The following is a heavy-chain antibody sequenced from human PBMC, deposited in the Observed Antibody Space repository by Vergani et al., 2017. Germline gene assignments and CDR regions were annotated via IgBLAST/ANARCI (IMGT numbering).Heavy chain of an antibody. J-gene: IGHJ4*02. D-gene: IGHD5-24*01. Sequence: EVQLLESGGSLVKPGGSLRLSCAASGFTFNNAWMSWVRQAPGKGLEWVGRIKSKVGGGTTDYAAPVKGRFTISRDDSKNTLYLQMNSLKTEDTDMYYCATDNFWGQGTLVTVSS. CDR3: ATDNF. V-gene: IGHV3-15*01. CDR2: IKSKVGGGTT. CDR1: GFTFNNAW.